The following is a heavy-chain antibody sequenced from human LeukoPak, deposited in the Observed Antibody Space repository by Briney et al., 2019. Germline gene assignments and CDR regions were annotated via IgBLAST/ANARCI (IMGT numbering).Heavy chain of an antibody. V-gene: IGHV4-34*01. Sequence: SETLSLTCAVSEMSFSAYYWNWIRQSPGKGLEWIGEINYGGSTKYTPSLEGRGTILIDTSKNQFSLKLTSVTAADAAVYYCARGFPPGSGSRGSHAFDVWGQGTMVTVSS. CDR1: EMSFSAYY. J-gene: IGHJ3*01. CDR2: INYGGST. CDR3: ARGFPPGSGSRGSHAFDV. D-gene: IGHD6-19*01.